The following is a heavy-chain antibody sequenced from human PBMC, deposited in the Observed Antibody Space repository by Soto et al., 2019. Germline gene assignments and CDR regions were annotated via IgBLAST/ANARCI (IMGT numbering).Heavy chain of an antibody. CDR1: GGTFSSYA. D-gene: IGHD2-2*02. CDR3: ARHLYCSSTSCYTPEFDY. Sequence: SVKVSCKASGGTFSSYAVSWVRQAPGQGXEWMGGIIPIFGTANYAQKFQGRVTITADESTSTAYMELSSLRSEDTAVYYCARHLYCSSTSCYTPEFDYWGQGTLVTVFS. J-gene: IGHJ4*02. V-gene: IGHV1-69*13. CDR2: IIPIFGTA.